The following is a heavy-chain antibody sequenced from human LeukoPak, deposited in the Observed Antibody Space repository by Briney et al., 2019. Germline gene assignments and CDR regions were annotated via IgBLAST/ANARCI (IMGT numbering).Heavy chain of an antibody. V-gene: IGHV1-8*01. CDR3: ARGTGSWLRLTRWFDP. CDR1: GYTFTNYD. D-gene: IGHD5-12*01. J-gene: IGHJ5*02. CDR2: MNPNSGNT. Sequence: ASVKVSCKASGYTFTNYDINWVRQATGQGLEWMGWMNPNSGNTDYAQKFQGRVTMTRNTSISTAYMELSSLVSEDTTVYYCARGTGSWLRLTRWFDPWGQGTLVTVSS.